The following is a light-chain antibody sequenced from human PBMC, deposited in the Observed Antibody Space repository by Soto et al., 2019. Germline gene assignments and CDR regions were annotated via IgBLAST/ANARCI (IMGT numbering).Light chain of an antibody. CDR2: GYN. V-gene: IGLV1-40*01. CDR3: QSYDSSLSAWV. CDR1: SSNIGAGYD. J-gene: IGLJ2*01. Sequence: QSVLTQPPSVSGAPGQRVTISCTGSSSNIGAGYDVHWYQQLPGTAPKLLVYGYNNRPSGVPDRFSVSKSGTSASLTITGLQTEDEADYYCQSYDSSLSAWVFGGGTKFTVL.